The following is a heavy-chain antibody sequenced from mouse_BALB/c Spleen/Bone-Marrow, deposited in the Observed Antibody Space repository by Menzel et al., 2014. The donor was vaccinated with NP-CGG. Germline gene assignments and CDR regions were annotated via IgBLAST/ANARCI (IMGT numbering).Heavy chain of an antibody. CDR1: GYAFTNYL. Sequence: QVQLQRSGAELVRPGTSVKVSCKASGYAFTNYLIDWVKQRPGQGLEWIGVINPGSGGTNYNEKFKGKATLTADKSSSTAYMQLSSLTSDDSAVYFCARDGDYDEGYAMDYWGQGTSVTVSS. CDR3: ARDGDYDEGYAMDY. CDR2: INPGSGGT. J-gene: IGHJ4*01. D-gene: IGHD2-4*01. V-gene: IGHV1-54*01.